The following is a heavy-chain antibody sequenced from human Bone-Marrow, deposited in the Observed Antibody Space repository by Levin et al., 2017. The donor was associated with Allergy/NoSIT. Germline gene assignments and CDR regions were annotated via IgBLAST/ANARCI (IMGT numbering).Heavy chain of an antibody. D-gene: IGHD3-9*01. V-gene: IGHV3-74*01. Sequence: SCAASGFTYSDYLMHWVRQVPGKGLVWVARITGDGRETHYADSVKGRFTISRDNPKNTLYLKMNSLRVEDTALYYCVRDRDRYDSWGQGTLVTVSS. CDR1: GFTYSDYL. J-gene: IGHJ4*02. CDR3: VRDRDRYDS. CDR2: ITGDGRET.